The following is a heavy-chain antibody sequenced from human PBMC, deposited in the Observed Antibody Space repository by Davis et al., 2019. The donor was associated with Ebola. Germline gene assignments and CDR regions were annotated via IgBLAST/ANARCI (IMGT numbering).Heavy chain of an antibody. CDR3: ARGKGGYFNWFDP. Sequence: PSETLSLTCTVSGGSISSSSYYWGWIRQPPGKGLEWIGSIYYSGSTYYNPSLKSRVTISVDTSKNQFSLKLSSVTAADTAVYYCARGKGGYFNWFDPWGQGTLVTVSS. D-gene: IGHD2-21*02. CDR2: IYYSGST. CDR1: GGSISSSSYY. V-gene: IGHV4-39*01. J-gene: IGHJ5*02.